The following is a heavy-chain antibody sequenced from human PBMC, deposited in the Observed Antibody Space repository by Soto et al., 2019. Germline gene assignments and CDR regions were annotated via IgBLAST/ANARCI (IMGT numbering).Heavy chain of an antibody. CDR3: ARDASRLPYDSSGYYSDY. J-gene: IGHJ4*02. CDR1: GVHFSDYC. Sequence: GGSQSLSCAASGVHFSDYCMSWIRQAPGKGLEWVSYISSSSSYTNYADSVKGRFTISRDNAKNSLYLQMNSLRAEDTAVYYCARDASRLPYDSSGYYSDYWGQGTLVTVSS. D-gene: IGHD3-22*01. V-gene: IGHV3-11*06. CDR2: ISSSSSYT.